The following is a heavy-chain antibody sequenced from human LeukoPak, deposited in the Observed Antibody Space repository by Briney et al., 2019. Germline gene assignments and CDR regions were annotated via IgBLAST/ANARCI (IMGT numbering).Heavy chain of an antibody. D-gene: IGHD2/OR15-2a*01. CDR3: AKERSFGTWLGDF. J-gene: IGHJ4*02. V-gene: IGHV3-23*01. CDR2: IGGSAGGT. CDR1: GFTFSSYA. Sequence: GGSLRLSCAASGFTFSSYAMTWVRQAPGKGLEWVSAIGGSAGGTYYADSVKGRFAISRDNSKNALYLQMNSLRAEDTAVYYCAKERSFGTWLGDFWGQGTLVTVSS.